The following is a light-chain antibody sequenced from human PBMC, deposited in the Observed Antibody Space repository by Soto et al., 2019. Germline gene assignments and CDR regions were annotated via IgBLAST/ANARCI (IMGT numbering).Light chain of an antibody. CDR3: QTWGTGIPV. CDR2: LNSDGSH. J-gene: IGLJ2*01. Sequence: QPVRTQSPSASASLGASVKLTCTLSSGHSSYAIAWHQQQPEKGPRYLMILNSDGSHSKGDGIPDRFSGSSSGAERYLTISSLQSEDEADYYCQTWGTGIPVFGGGTKLTVL. CDR1: SGHSSYA. V-gene: IGLV4-69*01.